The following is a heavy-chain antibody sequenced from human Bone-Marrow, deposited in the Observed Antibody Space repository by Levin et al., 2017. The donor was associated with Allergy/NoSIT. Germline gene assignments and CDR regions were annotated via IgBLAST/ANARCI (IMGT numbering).Heavy chain of an antibody. CDR1: GVSISSGDYY. CDR3: ARGFDPYGLDV. Sequence: SQTLSLTCSVSGVSISSGDYYWSWIRQHPGKGLQWIGYIYSTGNFYYNPSLKSRINISVDTSKSQFSLNLTSVTAADTAVYYCARGFDPYGLDVWGQGTTVIVSS. V-gene: IGHV4-31*03. J-gene: IGHJ6*02. CDR2: IYSTGNF.